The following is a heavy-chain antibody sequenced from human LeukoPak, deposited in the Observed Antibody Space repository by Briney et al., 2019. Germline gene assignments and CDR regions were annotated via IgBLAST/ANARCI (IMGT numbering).Heavy chain of an antibody. CDR1: GYTFTSYG. D-gene: IGHD6-19*01. V-gene: IGHV1-18*01. Sequence: ASVKVSCKTSGYTFTSYGISWVRQAPGQGLEWMGWISTYYGNTKYAQKLQGRVTMTTDTSTSTAYMELRSLRSDDTAVYYCAREGSSGCFDFWGQGTLVTVSS. J-gene: IGHJ4*02. CDR3: AREGSSGCFDF. CDR2: ISTYYGNT.